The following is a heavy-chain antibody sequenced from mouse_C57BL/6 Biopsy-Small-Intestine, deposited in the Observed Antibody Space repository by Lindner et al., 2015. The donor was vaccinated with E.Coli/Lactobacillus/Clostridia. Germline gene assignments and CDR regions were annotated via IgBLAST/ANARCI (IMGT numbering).Heavy chain of an antibody. D-gene: IGHD2-3*01. Sequence: LQESGPELMKPGASVKISCKASGYSFTSYYIHWVKQRPGQGLEWIGWIYPGSGNTKYNEKFKGKATLTADTSSSTAYMQLSSLTSEDSAVYYCARGSIYDGYYWYFDIWGTGTTVTVSS. CDR2: IYPGSGNT. CDR3: ARGSIYDGYYWYFDI. V-gene: IGHV1-66*01. J-gene: IGHJ1*03. CDR1: GYSFTSYY.